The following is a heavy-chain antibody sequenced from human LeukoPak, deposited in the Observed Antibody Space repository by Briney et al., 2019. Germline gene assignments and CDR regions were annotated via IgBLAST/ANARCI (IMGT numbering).Heavy chain of an antibody. Sequence: GGSLRLSCAASGFTLRSYWMSWVRQAPGRGLEWVANIKQDGSEKYYVDSVKGRFTISRDNAKNSLFLRMDSLRDEDTAIYYCASRPPHSALIIFDYWGQGTLVTVSS. CDR2: IKQDGSEK. V-gene: IGHV3-7*02. J-gene: IGHJ4*02. CDR3: ASRPPHSALIIFDY. CDR1: GFTLRSYW. D-gene: IGHD6-6*01.